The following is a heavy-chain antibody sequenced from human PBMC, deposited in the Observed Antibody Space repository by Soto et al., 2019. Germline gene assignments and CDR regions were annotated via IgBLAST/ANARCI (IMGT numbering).Heavy chain of an antibody. Sequence: GESLKISCKGSGYSFTSYWISWVRQMPGKGLEWMGRIDPSDSYTNYSPPLQGHVTISADKSISTAYLQWSSLKASDTAMYYCARQVVDTAMAAYYYYGMDVWGQGTTVTVSS. V-gene: IGHV5-10-1*01. D-gene: IGHD5-18*01. J-gene: IGHJ6*02. CDR3: ARQVVDTAMAAYYYYGMDV. CDR2: IDPSDSYT. CDR1: GYSFTSYW.